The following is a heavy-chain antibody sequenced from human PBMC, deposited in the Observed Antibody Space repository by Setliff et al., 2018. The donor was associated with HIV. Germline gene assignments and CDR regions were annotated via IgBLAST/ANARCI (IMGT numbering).Heavy chain of an antibody. D-gene: IGHD2-8*01. CDR3: ARGLRIVLMVYAKFGFDY. CDR1: GGSFSGYY. J-gene: IGHJ4*02. Sequence: KPSETLSLTCAVYGGSFSGYYWSWIRQPPGKGLEWIGEINHSGSTNYNPSLKSRVTISVDTSKNQFSLKLSSVTAADTAVYYCARGLRIVLMVYAKFGFDYWGQGTLVTVSS. V-gene: IGHV4-34*01. CDR2: INHSGST.